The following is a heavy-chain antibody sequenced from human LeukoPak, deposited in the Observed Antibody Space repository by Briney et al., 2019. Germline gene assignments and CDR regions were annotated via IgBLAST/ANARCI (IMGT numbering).Heavy chain of an antibody. CDR1: GGSISSSSYY. Sequence: SETLSLTCTVSGGSISSSSYYWGWVRQPPGGGREWLGSIYYTGSTYYSPSRKSRVTISANTSKNEFSLKLSSVTAADTAVYYCTSEISSASNYWGQGTLVTVSS. CDR2: IYYTGST. V-gene: IGHV4-39*01. CDR3: TSEISSASNY. J-gene: IGHJ4*02. D-gene: IGHD6-6*01.